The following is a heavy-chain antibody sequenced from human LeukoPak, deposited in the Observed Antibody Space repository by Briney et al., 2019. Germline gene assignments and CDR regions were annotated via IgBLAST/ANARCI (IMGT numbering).Heavy chain of an antibody. CDR1: GFTVSSNY. CDR3: ARNFALDY. Sequence: GGSLRLSCAASGFTVSSNYMTWVRQAPGKGLEWVSVIYSGGSTYYADSVKGRFTVSRDNSKNTLFLQMNSLRAEDTAVYYCARNFALDYWGQGTLVTVSS. V-gene: IGHV3-53*01. CDR2: IYSGGST. J-gene: IGHJ4*02.